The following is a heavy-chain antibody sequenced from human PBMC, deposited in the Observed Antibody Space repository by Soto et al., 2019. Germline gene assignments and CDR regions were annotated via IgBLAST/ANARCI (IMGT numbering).Heavy chain of an antibody. D-gene: IGHD3-22*01. V-gene: IGHV3-33*01. CDR1: GFTFSSYG. Sequence: GGSLRLSCAASGFTFSSYGMHWVRQAPGKGLEWVAVIWYDGSNKYYADSVKGRFTISRDNSKNTLYLQMNSLRAEDTAVYYCARDPTYYYDSSGYPQGAFDIWGQGTMGTVSS. CDR3: ARDPTYYYDSSGYPQGAFDI. CDR2: IWYDGSNK. J-gene: IGHJ3*02.